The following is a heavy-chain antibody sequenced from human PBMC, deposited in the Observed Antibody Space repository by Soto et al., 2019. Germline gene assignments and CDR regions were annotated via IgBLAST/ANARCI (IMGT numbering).Heavy chain of an antibody. CDR1: GGSFSGYY. Sequence: QVQLQQRGAGLLRPSETLSLTCAVYGGSFSGYYWSWIRQPPGKGLEWIGEINHSGSTNYNPSLKSRVTISVDTSKNPFSLKLSSVTAADTAVYYCARDRYCSGCGCSSSYQYFQHWGQGTLVTVSS. CDR2: INHSGST. D-gene: IGHD2-15*01. V-gene: IGHV4-34*01. CDR3: ARDRYCSGCGCSSSYQYFQH. J-gene: IGHJ1*01.